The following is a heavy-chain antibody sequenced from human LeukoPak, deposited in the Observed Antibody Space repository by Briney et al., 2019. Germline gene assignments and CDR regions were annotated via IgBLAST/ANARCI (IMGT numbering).Heavy chain of an antibody. CDR3: ARVPRVWFGETYYYYYGMDV. V-gene: IGHV3-48*01. Sequence: GGSLRLSCAASGFTFSNAWMNWVRQAPGKGPEWVSYISDTGHAIYYADSVKGRFIVSRDNDRNSLYLQMNSLRAEDTAVYYCARVPRVWFGETYYYYYGMDVWGQGTTVTVSS. CDR2: ISDTGHAI. D-gene: IGHD3-10*01. CDR1: GFTFSNAW. J-gene: IGHJ6*02.